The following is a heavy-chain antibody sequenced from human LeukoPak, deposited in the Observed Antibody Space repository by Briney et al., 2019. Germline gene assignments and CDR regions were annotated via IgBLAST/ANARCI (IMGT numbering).Heavy chain of an antibody. J-gene: IGHJ4*02. CDR1: GGSIGSYY. CDR3: ARVDTMVRGVGY. CDR2: IYYSGST. Sequence: SETLSLTCTVSGGSIGSYYWSWIRQPPGKGLEWIGYIYYSGSTNYNPSLKSRVTISVDTSKNQFSLKLSSVTAADTAVYYCARVDTMVRGVGYWGQGTLVTVSS. V-gene: IGHV4-59*08. D-gene: IGHD3-10*01.